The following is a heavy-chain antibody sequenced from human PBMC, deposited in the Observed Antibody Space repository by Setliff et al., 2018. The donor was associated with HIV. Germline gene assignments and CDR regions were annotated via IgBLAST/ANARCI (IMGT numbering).Heavy chain of an antibody. V-gene: IGHV3-7*01. D-gene: IGHD3-16*02. CDR3: ARDTATFGGVIADH. J-gene: IGHJ4*02. CDR1: GFTFSSYW. CDR2: MKQDGSEK. Sequence: GESLKISCAASGFTFSSYWMTWVRQAPGKGLEWVASMKQDGSEKYYVDSVKGRFTISRDNAKKSLHLQMNSLRAEDTAVCFCARDTATFGGVIADHWGQGTLVTVSS.